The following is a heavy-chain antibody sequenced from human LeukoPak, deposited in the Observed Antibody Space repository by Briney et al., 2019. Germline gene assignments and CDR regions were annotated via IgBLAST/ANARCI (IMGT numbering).Heavy chain of an antibody. J-gene: IGHJ6*03. CDR1: GGSISSSSYY. Sequence: PSETLSLTCTVSGGSISSSSYYWGWIRQPPGKGLEWIGSIYYSGSTYYNPSLKSRVTISVDTSKNQFSLKLSSVTAADTAVYYCARLTFLPIRSIAPAVKDYYYYYYMDVWGKGTTVTVSS. CDR2: IYYSGST. D-gene: IGHD6-13*01. V-gene: IGHV4-39*07. CDR3: ARLTFLPIRSIAPAVKDYYYYYYMDV.